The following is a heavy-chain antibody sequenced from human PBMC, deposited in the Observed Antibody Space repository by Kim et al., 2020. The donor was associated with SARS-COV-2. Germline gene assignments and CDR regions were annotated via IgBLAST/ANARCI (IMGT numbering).Heavy chain of an antibody. CDR1: GFTFSDHY. J-gene: IGHJ4*02. V-gene: IGHV3-72*01. CDR3: ARAGSSGYYLGDY. Sequence: GGSLRLFCAASGFTFSDHYMDWVRQAPGKGLEWVGRTRNKANSYTTEYAASVKGRFTISRDDSKNSLYLQMNSLKTEDTAVYYCARAGSSGYYLGDYWGQGTLVTVSS. D-gene: IGHD3-22*01. CDR2: TRNKANSYTT.